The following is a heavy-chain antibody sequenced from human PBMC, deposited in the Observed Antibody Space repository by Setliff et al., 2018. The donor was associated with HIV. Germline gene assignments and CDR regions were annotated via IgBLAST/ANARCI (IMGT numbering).Heavy chain of an antibody. D-gene: IGHD6-6*01. CDR3: ATRPRIAARPFDY. Sequence: PSETLSLTCTVTGGSISSGGFYWTWIRQHPEKALEWIGYIFHSGDTYHNPSLKSRISMSVDTSKNQFSLELTSLTAADTAVYYCATRPRIAARPFDYWGQGMLVTVSS. V-gene: IGHV4-31*03. CDR1: GGSISSGGFY. J-gene: IGHJ4*02. CDR2: IFHSGDT.